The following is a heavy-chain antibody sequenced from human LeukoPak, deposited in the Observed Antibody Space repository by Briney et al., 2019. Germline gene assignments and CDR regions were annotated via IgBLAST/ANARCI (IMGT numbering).Heavy chain of an antibody. Sequence: PGGSLRLSCAASGFTFSAYSMNWVRQAPGKGLEWVSYIGSSSATIYYADSVKGRFTISRDNAKNSLYLQMNSLRAEDTAVYYCARDLASHYDILTGYYPSPFWDWFDPWGQGTLVTVSS. CDR2: IGSSSATI. CDR1: GFTFSAYS. J-gene: IGHJ5*02. D-gene: IGHD3-9*01. V-gene: IGHV3-48*04. CDR3: ARDLASHYDILTGYYPSPFWDWFDP.